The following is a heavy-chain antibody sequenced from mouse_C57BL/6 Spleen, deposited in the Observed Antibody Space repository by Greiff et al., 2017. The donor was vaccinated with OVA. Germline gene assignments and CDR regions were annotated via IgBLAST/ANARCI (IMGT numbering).Heavy chain of an antibody. CDR1: GYSITSGYD. CDR2: ISYSGST. D-gene: IGHD2-1*01. Sequence: EVNLVESGPGMVKPSQSLSLTCTVTGYSITSGYDWHWIRHFPGNKLEWMGYISYSGSTNYNPSLKSRISITHDTSKNHFFLKLNSVTTEDTATYYCAREGNYGYFDYWGQGTTLTVSS. J-gene: IGHJ2*01. CDR3: AREGNYGYFDY. V-gene: IGHV3-1*01.